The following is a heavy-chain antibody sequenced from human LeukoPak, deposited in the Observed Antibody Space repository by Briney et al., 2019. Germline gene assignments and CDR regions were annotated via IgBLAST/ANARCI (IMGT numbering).Heavy chain of an antibody. CDR2: IIPIFGTA. Sequence: SVKVSCKASGGTFSSYAISWVRQAPGQGLEWMGGIIPIFGTANYAQKFQGRVTITADESTSTAYMELSSLRSEDTAVYYCAREGLGYCSGGSCPTNWIDPWGQGTLVTVSS. CDR1: GGTFSSYA. J-gene: IGHJ5*02. V-gene: IGHV1-69*13. CDR3: AREGLGYCSGGSCPTNWIDP. D-gene: IGHD2-15*01.